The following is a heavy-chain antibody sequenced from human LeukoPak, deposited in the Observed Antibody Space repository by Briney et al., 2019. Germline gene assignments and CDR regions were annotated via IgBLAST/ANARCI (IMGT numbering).Heavy chain of an antibody. CDR3: ARDYYGSKSSSFDP. CDR2: INPNSGNT. D-gene: IGHD3-10*01. J-gene: IGHJ5*02. V-gene: IGHV1-8*02. Sequence: ASVKVSCKASGYTFTGYYMHWVRQAPGQGLEWMGWINPNSGNTGYAQNFQGRVTMTRDTSIDTAYMELTSLRYEDTAVYYCARDYYGSKSSSFDPWGQGTLVTVSS. CDR1: GYTFTGYY.